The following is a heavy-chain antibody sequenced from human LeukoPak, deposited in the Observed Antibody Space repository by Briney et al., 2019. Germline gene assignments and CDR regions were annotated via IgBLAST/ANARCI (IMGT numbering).Heavy chain of an antibody. D-gene: IGHD5-18*01. V-gene: IGHV1-46*01. CDR2: INPSGGST. CDR1: GYTFTSYY. J-gene: IGHJ3*02. CDR3: ARDRRGYSYWRAFEI. Sequence: ASVKVSCKASGYTFTSYYMHWVRQAPGQGLEWMGIINPSGGSTSYAQKFQGRVTMTRDTSTSTVYMELSSLRSEDTAVYYCARDRRGYSYWRAFEIWGQGTMVTVSS.